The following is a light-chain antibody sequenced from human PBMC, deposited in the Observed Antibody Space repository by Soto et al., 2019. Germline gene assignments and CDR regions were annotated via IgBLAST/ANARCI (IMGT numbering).Light chain of an antibody. CDR1: QSISSW. Sequence: DIQMTQSPTTLSSSVGDRVTITCRASQSISSWLAWYQHKPGKAPKLLIYDASSVETGVPPRFSGSGSGTDFTLTISSLQPDDVATYYCQQYKSPQTFGQGTKVEI. CDR3: QQYKSPQT. V-gene: IGKV1-5*01. J-gene: IGKJ1*01. CDR2: DAS.